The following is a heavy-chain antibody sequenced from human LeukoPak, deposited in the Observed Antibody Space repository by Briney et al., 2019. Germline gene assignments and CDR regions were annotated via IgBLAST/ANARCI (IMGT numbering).Heavy chain of an antibody. J-gene: IGHJ4*02. V-gene: IGHV4-4*07. CDR2: IYTSGST. CDR1: GGSISSYY. D-gene: IGHD2-2*01. CDR3: AREKRLGYCSSTSCYHPFDY. Sequence: SETLSLTCTVSGGSISSYYWSWIRQPAGKGLEWIGRIYTSGSTNYNPSLKSRVTISVDTSKNQFSLKLSSVTAADTAVYYCAREKRLGYCSSTSCYHPFDYWGQGTLVTVSS.